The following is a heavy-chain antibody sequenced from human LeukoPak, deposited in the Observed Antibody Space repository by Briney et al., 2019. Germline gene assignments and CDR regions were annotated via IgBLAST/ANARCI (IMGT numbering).Heavy chain of an antibody. V-gene: IGHV3-64*01. D-gene: IGHD5-24*01. J-gene: IGHJ4*02. CDR2: ISSNGGTT. Sequence: GGSLTLSCAASGFTFSSYAMHWVRQAPGKGLEYVSAISSNGGTTYYANSVKGRFTISRDNSKNTLHLQMGSLRAEDMAVYYCARDQFPGRWLQGGFDFWGQGTLVTVSS. CDR3: ARDQFPGRWLQGGFDF. CDR1: GFTFSSYA.